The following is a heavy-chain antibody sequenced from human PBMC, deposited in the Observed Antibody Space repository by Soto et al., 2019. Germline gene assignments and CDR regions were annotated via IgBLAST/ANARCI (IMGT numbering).Heavy chain of an antibody. CDR1: GFSLSTSGVG. CDR2: IYWDDDK. CDR3: AHGGRGFEYSSSPLFDY. V-gene: IGHV2-5*02. Sequence: QITLKESGPTLVKPTQTLTLTCTFSGFSLSTSGVGVGWIRQPPGKALEWLALIYWDDDKRYSPSLKSRLTITKDTSKNQVVLTMTNMDPVDTATYYCAHGGRGFEYSSSPLFDYWGQGTLVTVSS. D-gene: IGHD6-6*01. J-gene: IGHJ4*02.